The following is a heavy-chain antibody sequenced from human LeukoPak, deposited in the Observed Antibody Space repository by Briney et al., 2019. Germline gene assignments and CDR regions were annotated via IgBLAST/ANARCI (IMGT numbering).Heavy chain of an antibody. V-gene: IGHV4-34*01. CDR1: GGSFSGYY. CDR2: INHSGST. CDR3: ARGRLGYCSGGSCYSFDP. Sequence: SETLSLTCAVYGGSFSGYYWSWIRQPPGKGLEWIGEINHSGSTNYNPSLKSRVTISVDTSKNQFSQKLSSVTAADTAVYYCARGRLGYCSGGSCYSFDPWGQGTLVTVSS. D-gene: IGHD2-15*01. J-gene: IGHJ5*02.